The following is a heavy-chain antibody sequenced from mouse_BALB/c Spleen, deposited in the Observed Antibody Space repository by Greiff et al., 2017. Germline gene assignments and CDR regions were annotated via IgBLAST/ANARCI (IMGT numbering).Heavy chain of an antibody. J-gene: IGHJ4*01. Sequence: VQLQQSGAELAKPGASVKMSCKASGYTFTSYWMHWVKQRPGQGLEWIGEIDPSDSYTNYNQKFKGKATLTVDKSSSTAYMQLSSLTSEDSAVYYCARKGLHYYAMDYWGQGTSVTVSS. D-gene: IGHD3-3*01. CDR3: ARKGLHYYAMDY. CDR1: GYTFTSYW. CDR2: IDPSDSYT. V-gene: IGHV1-69*02.